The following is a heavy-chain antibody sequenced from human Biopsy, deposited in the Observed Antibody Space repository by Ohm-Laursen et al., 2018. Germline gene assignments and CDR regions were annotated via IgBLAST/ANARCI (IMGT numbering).Heavy chain of an antibody. D-gene: IGHD2-15*01. J-gene: IGHJ4*02. CDR3: ARHGSQGYCTGGSCVDY. CDR1: RDSISNYY. Sequence: SETLSLTCTVSRDSISNYYWTRIRQPPGKGLEWIGSIYYRGNTNYNPSLKSRVTISVDTSKNQFSLKLSSATAADTAVFYCARHGSQGYCTGGSCVDYWGQGALVTVSS. V-gene: IGHV4-59*08. CDR2: IYYRGNT.